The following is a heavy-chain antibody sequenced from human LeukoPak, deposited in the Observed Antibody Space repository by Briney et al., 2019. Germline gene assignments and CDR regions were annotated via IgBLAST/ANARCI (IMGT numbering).Heavy chain of an antibody. CDR3: ARDVGDGEYFFDF. CDR2: ISGPDNYV. CDR1: GFTFSSYS. D-gene: IGHD3-10*01. V-gene: IGHV3-21*01. Sequence: GGSLRLSCAASGFTFSSYSIHWVRQAPGKGLEWVSSISGPDNYVYYADTVTGRFTISRDNAKNSLYLEMNSLRVEDTAVYYCARDVGDGEYFFDFWGQGTLVSVST. J-gene: IGHJ4*02.